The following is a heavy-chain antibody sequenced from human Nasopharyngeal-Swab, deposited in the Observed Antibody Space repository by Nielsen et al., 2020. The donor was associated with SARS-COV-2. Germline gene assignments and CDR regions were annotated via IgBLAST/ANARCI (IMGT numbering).Heavy chain of an antibody. D-gene: IGHD6-13*01. J-gene: IGHJ4*02. V-gene: IGHV4-59*01. CDR3: ARGRAAAVDY. CDR2: IYYSGST. Sequence: WIRQPPGKGLEWIGYIYYSGSTNYNPSLKSRVTISVDTSKNQFSLKLRSVTAADTAVYYCARGRAAAVDYWGQGTLVTVSS.